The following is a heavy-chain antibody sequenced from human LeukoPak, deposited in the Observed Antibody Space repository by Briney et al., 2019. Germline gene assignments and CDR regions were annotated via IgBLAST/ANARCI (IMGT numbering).Heavy chain of an antibody. CDR3: ARLGAGPTYYDFWSGYSSFYFDY. D-gene: IGHD3-3*01. J-gene: IGHJ4*02. CDR2: ISSSGNT. V-gene: IGHV4-39*02. Sequence: SPSETLSLTCTVSGGSIRSSYYYWGWIRQPPGKGLEWIGGISSSGNTYYNPSLKSRITISIDTSKNHFSLKLSSVSAADTAVYYCARLGAGPTYYDFWSGYSSFYFDYWGQGTLVTVSS. CDR1: GGSIRSSYYY.